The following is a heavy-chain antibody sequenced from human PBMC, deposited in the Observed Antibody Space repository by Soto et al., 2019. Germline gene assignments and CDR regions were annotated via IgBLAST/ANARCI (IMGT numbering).Heavy chain of an antibody. CDR1: GFTFSSYA. J-gene: IGHJ4*02. Sequence: QVQLVESGGGVVQPGRSLRLSCAASGFTFSSYAMHWVRQAPGKGLEWVAVISYDGSNKYYADSVKGRFTISRDNSKNTLYLQMNSLRAEDTAVYYWAAAGVVPAAPLDYWGQGTLVTVSS. D-gene: IGHD2-2*01. CDR3: AAAGVVPAAPLDY. CDR2: ISYDGSNK. V-gene: IGHV3-30-3*01.